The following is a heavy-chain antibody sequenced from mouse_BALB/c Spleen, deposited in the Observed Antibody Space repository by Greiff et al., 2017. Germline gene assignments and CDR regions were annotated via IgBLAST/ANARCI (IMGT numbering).Heavy chain of an antibody. CDR3: AQITTVVGNYAMDY. CDR2: ISSGSSTI. D-gene: IGHD1-1*01. V-gene: IGHV5-17*02. Sequence: DVQLVESGGGLVQPGGSRKLSCAASGFTFSSFGMHWVRQAPEKGLEWVAYISSGSSTIYYADTVKGRFTISRDNPKNTLFLQMTSLRSEDTAMYYCAQITTVVGNYAMDYWGQGTSVTVSA. CDR1: GFTFSSFG. J-gene: IGHJ4*01.